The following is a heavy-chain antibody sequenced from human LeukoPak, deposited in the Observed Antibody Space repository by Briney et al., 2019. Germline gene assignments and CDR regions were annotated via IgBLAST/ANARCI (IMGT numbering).Heavy chain of an antibody. D-gene: IGHD6-19*01. J-gene: IGHJ6*04. CDR3: ARDYNKYSSGSPVDV. Sequence: GGSLRLSCSASGFTFTTYGMNWVRQAPGKGLEWVSGIGGSGIRTYYADSVKGRFIISRDNSRSTLYLQMNSLRDEDTAVYYCARDYNKYSSGSPVDVWGKGTMVTVSS. CDR2: IGGSGIRT. CDR1: GFTFTTYG. V-gene: IGHV3-23*01.